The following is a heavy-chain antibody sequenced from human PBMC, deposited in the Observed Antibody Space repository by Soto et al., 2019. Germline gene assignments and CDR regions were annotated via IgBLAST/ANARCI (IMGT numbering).Heavy chain of an antibody. CDR2: ISWDGGST. CDR1: GFTFDDYT. Sequence: GGSLRLSCAASGFTFDDYTMHWVRQAPGKGLEWVSLISWDGGSTYYADSVKGRFTISRDNSKNSLYLQMNSLRTEDTALYYCAKDVGVDPYWSYFDYWGQGTLVTVSS. D-gene: IGHD1-26*01. V-gene: IGHV3-43*01. CDR3: AKDVGVDPYWSYFDY. J-gene: IGHJ4*02.